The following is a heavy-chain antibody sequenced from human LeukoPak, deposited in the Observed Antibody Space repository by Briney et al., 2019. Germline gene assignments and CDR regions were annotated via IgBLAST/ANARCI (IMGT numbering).Heavy chain of an antibody. CDR3: ARFNWNNVGYGMDV. V-gene: IGHV1-2*02. CDR1: GYTFTDYY. Sequence: GASVKVSCKASGYTFTDYYVHWVRQAPGQGLEWMGWSNPNVDGANYAKKCQGRVTMTTDTSISTAYMELSRLRFGDTAVYYCARFNWNNVGYGMDVWGQGTTVTVSS. J-gene: IGHJ6*02. CDR2: SNPNVDGA. D-gene: IGHD1/OR15-1a*01.